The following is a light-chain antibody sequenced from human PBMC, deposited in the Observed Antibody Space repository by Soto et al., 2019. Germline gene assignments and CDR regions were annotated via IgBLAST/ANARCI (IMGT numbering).Light chain of an antibody. J-gene: IGKJ1*01. CDR2: WAS. CDR3: QQYYNPPWT. V-gene: IGKV4-1*01. Sequence: DTVMSQSPASLAVSLGGRATINCKSSQRLLYRSNNKNYLAWYQHKAGQPPKLLIYWASTRDSGVPDRFSGSGSGTDFTLTINNVQAEDVAVHYCQQYYNPPWTFGQGTKVEI. CDR1: QRLLYRSNNKNY.